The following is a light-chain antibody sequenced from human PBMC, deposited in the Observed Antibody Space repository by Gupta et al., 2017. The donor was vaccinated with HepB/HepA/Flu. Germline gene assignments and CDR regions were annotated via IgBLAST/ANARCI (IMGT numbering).Light chain of an antibody. CDR1: ALPNTF. CDR3: QSEDSSGTYVV. J-gene: IGLJ2*01. Sequence: SYELTQPPSVSVSTGQTARHTCSGDALPNTFVCWYQQKPGQAPVLVIYKDTQRPSGIPERFSGSSSGTTVTLTISGVQAEDDADYYCQSEDSSGTYVVFGGGTKLTVL. V-gene: IGLV3-25*03. CDR2: KDT.